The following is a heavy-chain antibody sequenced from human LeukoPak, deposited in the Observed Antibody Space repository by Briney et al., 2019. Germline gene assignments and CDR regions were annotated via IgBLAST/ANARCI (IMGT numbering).Heavy chain of an antibody. V-gene: IGHV4-4*02. J-gene: IGHJ1*01. D-gene: IGHD6-19*01. CDR2: ISHSGGST. CDR1: GVSISSPYW. CDR3: ASIPLFPTVAVAGYFQH. Sequence: SETLSLTCGVSGVSISSPYWWIWVRQPPEKGLEWIGEISHSGGSTNYNPSLKSRVTISVDTSKNQFSLKLSSVTAADTAVYYCASIPLFPTVAVAGYFQHWGQGTLVTVSS.